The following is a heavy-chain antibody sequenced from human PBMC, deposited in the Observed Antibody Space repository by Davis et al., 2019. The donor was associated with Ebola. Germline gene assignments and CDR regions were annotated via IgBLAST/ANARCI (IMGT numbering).Heavy chain of an antibody. Sequence: SVKVSCKASGGTFSSYAISWVRQAPGQGLEWMGGIIPIFGTANYAQKFQGRVTITADESTSTAYMELSSLRSEDTAVYYCARGPPRLWGVFDIWGQGTMVTVSS. J-gene: IGHJ3*02. CDR2: IIPIFGTA. D-gene: IGHD3-16*01. CDR1: GGTFSSYA. CDR3: ARGPPRLWGVFDI. V-gene: IGHV1-69*13.